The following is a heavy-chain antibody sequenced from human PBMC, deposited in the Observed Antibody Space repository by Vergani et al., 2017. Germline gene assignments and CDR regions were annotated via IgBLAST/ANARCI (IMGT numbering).Heavy chain of an antibody. J-gene: IGHJ4*02. D-gene: IGHD2-2*01. Sequence: VQLVESGGGVVQPGGSLRLSCAGSGFTFENSGMHWVRQAPGKGLEWVALIRGDGSDQYYADSVQGRFIISRDNAKNSLYLQMRTLRPEDTALYYCVRGPLPAIPAMFDSWGQGTLVTVSS. CDR3: VRGPLPAIPAMFDS. CDR1: GFTFENSG. V-gene: IGHV3-30*02. CDR2: IRGDGSDQ.